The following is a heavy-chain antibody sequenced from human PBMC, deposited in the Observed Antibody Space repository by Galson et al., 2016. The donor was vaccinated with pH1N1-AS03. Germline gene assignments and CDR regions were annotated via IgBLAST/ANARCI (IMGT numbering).Heavy chain of an antibody. CDR1: GFTFTNYW. D-gene: IGHD6-19*01. J-gene: IGHJ4*02. V-gene: IGHV3-7*01. Sequence: SLRLSCAASGFTFTNYWMSWVRQAPGKGPEWVANINQDGAKHYYVDSVRGRFTISRDNAKNSLYLQMNSLRVEDTAVYYCAIDMLRPVGGTIVDYWGQGTLVTVSS. CDR3: AIDMLRPVGGTIVDY. CDR2: INQDGAKH.